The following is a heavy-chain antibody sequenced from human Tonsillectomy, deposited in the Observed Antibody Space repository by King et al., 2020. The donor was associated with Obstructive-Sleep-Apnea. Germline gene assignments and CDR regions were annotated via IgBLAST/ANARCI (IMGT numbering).Heavy chain of an antibody. D-gene: IGHD3-22*01. J-gene: IGHJ3*02. CDR3: AKGFDSSGYILIDAFDI. CDR2: ISYGGNTK. V-gene: IGHV3-30*18. Sequence: VQLVESGGGVVQPGRSLRLSCAASGFTFSNYGMHWVRQAPGKGLEWVAVISYGGNTKYYADSVKGRFSISRDNSKNTLYLQMNSLRAEERAVYYCAKGFDSSGYILIDAFDIWGQGTMVTVSS. CDR1: GFTFSNYG.